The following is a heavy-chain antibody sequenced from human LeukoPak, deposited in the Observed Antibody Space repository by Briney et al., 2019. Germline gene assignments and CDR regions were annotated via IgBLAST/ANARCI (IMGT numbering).Heavy chain of an antibody. CDR3: ANFLVGTTTGYYYGMDV. CDR2: INPSGGNT. D-gene: IGHD1-26*01. Sequence: ASVKVSCKASGYTFTSHYMHWVRQAPGQGLEWMGIINPSGGNTSYAQKLQGRVTMTRDTSTSTVYMELSSLRSEDTAVYYCANFLVGTTTGYYYGMDVWGQGTTVTISS. CDR1: GYTFTSHY. J-gene: IGHJ6*02. V-gene: IGHV1-46*01.